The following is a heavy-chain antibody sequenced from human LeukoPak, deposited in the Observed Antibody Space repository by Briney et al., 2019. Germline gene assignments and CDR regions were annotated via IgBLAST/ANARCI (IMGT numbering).Heavy chain of an antibody. CDR3: GRDLSIPVAGQFDF. CDR1: GGSISGFY. J-gene: IGHJ4*02. D-gene: IGHD6-19*01. CDR2: IYSSGNT. Sequence: SETLSLTCTVSGGSISGFYWSWIRQPAGKGLEWIGRIYSSGNTNYNPSLKSRVTLSVDTSKNQFSLRLSSVTAADTAIYYCGRDLSIPVAGQFDFWGQGTLVTVSS. V-gene: IGHV4-4*07.